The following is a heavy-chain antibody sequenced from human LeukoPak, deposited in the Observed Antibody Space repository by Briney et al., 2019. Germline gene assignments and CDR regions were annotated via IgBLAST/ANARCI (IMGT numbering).Heavy chain of an antibody. Sequence: SETLSLTCTVSGGSISSYYWSWIRQPPGKGLEWIGYIYYSGSTNYNPSLKSRVTISVDTSKNQFSLKLSSVTAADTAVYYCARDSGYSSGWYGVDWFDPWGQGTLVTVSS. CDR1: GGSISSYY. CDR2: IYYSGST. D-gene: IGHD6-19*01. CDR3: ARDSGYSSGWYGVDWFDP. V-gene: IGHV4-59*01. J-gene: IGHJ5*02.